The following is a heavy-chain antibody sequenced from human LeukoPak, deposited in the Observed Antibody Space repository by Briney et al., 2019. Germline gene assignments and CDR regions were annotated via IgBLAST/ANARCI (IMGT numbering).Heavy chain of an antibody. CDR1: GFTFSSSA. CDR2: ISDTGRLS. Sequence: PGGSLRLSCAASGFTFSSSAMSWVRQAPGKGLEWVAAISDTGRLSYCADSVNGRFTISRDNSKNTLYLQMNSLRAEDTAVYYCAKNAKLWFGELDYYGMDVWGQGTTVTVSS. CDR3: AKNAKLWFGELDYYGMDV. V-gene: IGHV3-23*01. D-gene: IGHD3-10*01. J-gene: IGHJ6*02.